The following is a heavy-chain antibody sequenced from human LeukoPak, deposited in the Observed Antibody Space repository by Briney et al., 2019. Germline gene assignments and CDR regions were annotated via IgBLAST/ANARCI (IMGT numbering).Heavy chain of an antibody. CDR3: ARYYYDSGSYGIDY. V-gene: IGHV4-4*02. J-gene: IGHJ4*02. CDR2: INPSGST. CDR1: GFTFSSYS. D-gene: IGHD3-10*01. Sequence: GSLRLSCAASGFTFSSYSMNWVRQAPGRGLEWIGEINPSGSTNYNPSLKSRVTISVDKSKNQFSLKLSSVTAADTAVYYCARYYYDSGSYGIDYWGQGTLVTVSS.